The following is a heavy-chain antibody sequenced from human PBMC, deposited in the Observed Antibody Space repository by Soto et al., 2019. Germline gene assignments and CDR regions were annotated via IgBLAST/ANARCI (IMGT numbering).Heavy chain of an antibody. CDR1: GYTFTSYY. Sequence: ASVKVSCKASGYTFTSYYMHWVRQAPGQGLEWMGIINPSGGSTSSAQKFQGRVTMTRDTSTSTVYMELSSLRSEDTAVYYCARDPQYYYGSGSYSSFFDFWGQGTLVTVSS. CDR2: INPSGGST. V-gene: IGHV1-46*01. J-gene: IGHJ4*02. D-gene: IGHD3-10*01. CDR3: ARDPQYYYGSGSYSSFFDF.